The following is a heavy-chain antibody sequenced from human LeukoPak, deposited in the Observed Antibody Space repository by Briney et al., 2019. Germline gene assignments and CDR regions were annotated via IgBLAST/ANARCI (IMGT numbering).Heavy chain of an antibody. V-gene: IGHV1-8*01. CDR2: MNPNSGNT. CDR1: GYTFSNYD. CDR3: VRGLVRGVQGP. D-gene: IGHD3-10*01. Sequence: GASVKVSCKASGYTFSNYDINWVRQATGQGLEWMGWMNPNSGNTGYAQKFQGRVTMTRDTSKSTAYMEVSSLTFEDTAVYFCVRGLVRGVQGPWGQGTQVTVSS. J-gene: IGHJ5*02.